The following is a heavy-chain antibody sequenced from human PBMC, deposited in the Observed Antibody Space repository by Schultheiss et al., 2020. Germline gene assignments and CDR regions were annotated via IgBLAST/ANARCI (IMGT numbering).Heavy chain of an antibody. J-gene: IGHJ4*02. CDR1: GGSMSDYY. Sequence: SETLSLTCTVSGGSMSDYYWNWIRQTPGKGLEWIGYIHSNGATDYDPSLGSRVTISKDMSKNQFSLKLSSVTAADTAVYYCARLMGIAAAGTYWGQGTLVTVSS. CDR3: ARLMGIAAAGTY. CDR2: IHSNGAT. V-gene: IGHV4-59*08. D-gene: IGHD6-13*01.